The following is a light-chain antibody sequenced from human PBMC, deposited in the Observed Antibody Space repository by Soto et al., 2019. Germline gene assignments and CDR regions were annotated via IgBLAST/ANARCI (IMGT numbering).Light chain of an antibody. CDR3: KQSYSTPRT. CDR1: QSISSY. J-gene: IGKJ1*01. Sequence: DIQMTQSPSSLSASVGDRVTITCRASQSISSYLNWYQQKPGKAPKLLIYAASSLQSGVPSRFSGSGSGTDLTHTISSLQQEEFATYYCKQSYSTPRTFGQGTKVEIK. CDR2: AAS. V-gene: IGKV1-39*01.